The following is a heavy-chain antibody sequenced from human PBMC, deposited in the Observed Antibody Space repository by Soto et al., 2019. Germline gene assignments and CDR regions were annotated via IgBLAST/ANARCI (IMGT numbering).Heavy chain of an antibody. CDR3: ASDYYDSSGPPC. D-gene: IGHD3-22*01. Sequence: SVKVSCKASGGTFSSYAISWVRQAPGQGLEWMGGIIPIFGTANYAQKFQGRVTITADESTSTAYMELSSLRSEDTAVYYCASDYYDSSGPPCWGQGTLVTVSS. CDR1: GGTFSSYA. J-gene: IGHJ4*02. CDR2: IIPIFGTA. V-gene: IGHV1-69*13.